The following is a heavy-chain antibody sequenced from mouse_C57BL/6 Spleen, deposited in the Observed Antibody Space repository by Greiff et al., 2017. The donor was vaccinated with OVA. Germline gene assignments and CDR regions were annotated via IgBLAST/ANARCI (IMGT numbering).Heavy chain of an antibody. CDR1: GFTFSDYY. CDR3: ARGYYYGWYFDV. V-gene: IGHV5-16*01. J-gene: IGHJ1*03. D-gene: IGHD1-1*01. Sequence: EVKLMESEGGLVQPGSSMKLSCTASGFTFSDYYMAWVRQVPEKGLEWVANINYDGSSTYYLDSLKSRFIISRDNAKNILYLQMSSLKSEDTATYYCARGYYYGWYFDVWGTGTTVTVSS. CDR2: INYDGSST.